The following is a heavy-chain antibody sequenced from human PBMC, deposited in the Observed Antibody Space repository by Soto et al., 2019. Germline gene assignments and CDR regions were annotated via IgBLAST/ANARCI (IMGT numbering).Heavy chain of an antibody. CDR3: ARMYDSGSPLYNWFDP. CDR1: GGSISSGGYC. V-gene: IGHV4-31*03. CDR2: IYYSGIT. Sequence: SETLSLTCTVSGGSISSGGYCWSWIRQHPGKGLEWIGYIYYSGITYYNPSLKSRVTMSLDTSKNQFSLKLSSVTAADTAVYYCARMYDSGSPLYNWFDPWGQGTLVTVSS. J-gene: IGHJ5*02. D-gene: IGHD3-10*01.